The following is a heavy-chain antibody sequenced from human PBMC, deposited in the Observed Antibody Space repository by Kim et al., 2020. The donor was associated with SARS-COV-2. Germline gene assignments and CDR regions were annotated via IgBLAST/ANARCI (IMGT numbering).Heavy chain of an antibody. D-gene: IGHD2-15*01. Sequence: GGSLRLSCAASGFTFSNAWMSWVRQAPGKGLEWVGRIKSKTDGGTTDYAAPVKGRFTISRDDSKNTLYLQMNSLKTEDTAVYYCTTDHQYCSGGSCRFWGQGTLVTVSS. CDR3: TTDHQYCSGGSCRF. V-gene: IGHV3-15*01. CDR2: IKSKTDGGTT. J-gene: IGHJ4*02. CDR1: GFTFSNAW.